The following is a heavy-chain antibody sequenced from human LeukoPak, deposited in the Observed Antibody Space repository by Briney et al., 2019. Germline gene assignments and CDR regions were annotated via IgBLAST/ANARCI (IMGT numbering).Heavy chain of an antibody. CDR1: GGSITSSNYF. J-gene: IGHJ4*02. Sequence: SETLSLTCTVSGGSITSSNYFWGWIRQSPGKGLEWIGSIYYSGSTYYNPSLKSRVTISVETSKIQFSLKLSSVTAADSAVYYCARDSCSSSSCRRKFDNWRQGALVTVST. CDR3: ARDSCSSSSCRRKFDN. D-gene: IGHD2-2*01. V-gene: IGHV4-39*07. CDR2: IYYSGST.